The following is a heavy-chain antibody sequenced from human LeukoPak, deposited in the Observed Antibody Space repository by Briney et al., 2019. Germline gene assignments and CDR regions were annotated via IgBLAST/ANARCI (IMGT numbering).Heavy chain of an antibody. D-gene: IGHD6-19*01. J-gene: IGHJ4*02. CDR1: GFTFSSYA. V-gene: IGHV3-30*18. CDR2: MSHDGSTN. Sequence: QPAGTLRLSCAASGFTFSSYALHWVRQAPGKGLEWVGVMSHDGSTNYYRDSVKGVFTISSDYTKNMLHLQITSLRAEATAEYYGAKLGSSGWSRPFDYWGEESQVTVS. CDR3: AKLGSSGWSRPFDY.